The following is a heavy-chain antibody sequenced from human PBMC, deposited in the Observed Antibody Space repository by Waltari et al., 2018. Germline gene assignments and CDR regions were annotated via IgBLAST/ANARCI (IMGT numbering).Heavy chain of an antibody. J-gene: IGHJ3*01. Sequence: QQHLQESGPGLVKPSETLSLPSTVSGVPLSRSNYLWGWIRQPPGKGLEWIGQISESGSTSYNPSLKSRVTISVDTYRNQISLNLYSVTAADAAVYYCARRENYNFWRDSFDVWGQGTVVTVSS. D-gene: IGHD3-3*01. V-gene: IGHV4-39*07. CDR3: ARRENYNFWRDSFDV. CDR2: ISESGST. CDR1: GVPLSRSNYL.